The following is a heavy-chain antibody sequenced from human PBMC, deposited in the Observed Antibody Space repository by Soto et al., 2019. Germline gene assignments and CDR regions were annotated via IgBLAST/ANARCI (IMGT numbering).Heavy chain of an antibody. J-gene: IGHJ4*02. D-gene: IGHD6-13*01. CDR1: GGSFSGDY. V-gene: IGHV4-34*01. CDR3: ARVRGIAAAKGYFDY. CDR2: INHSGST. Sequence: QVQLQQWGAGLLKPSETLSLTCAVYGGSFSGDYWSWIRQPPGKGLEWIGEINHSGSTNYSPSLKSRVTISVDTSKNQFALKLSSVTAADTAVYYCARVRGIAAAKGYFDYWGQGTLVTVSS.